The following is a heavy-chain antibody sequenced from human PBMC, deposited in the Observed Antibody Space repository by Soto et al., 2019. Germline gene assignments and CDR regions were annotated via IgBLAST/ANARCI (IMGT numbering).Heavy chain of an antibody. V-gene: IGHV4-59*01. CDR1: PGSISSSY. D-gene: IGHD6-6*01. J-gene: IGHJ5*02. CDR2: VAYSGTT. Sequence: QVQLQESGPGLVKPSETLTLTCTVSPGSISSSYWSWIRQPPGRGLEWIGDVAYSGTTKYNPSLKSRGTISVSTYKRQFSLRLPSVTAADTDVYYCAREAQDYCFDHWGQGILVTVSS. CDR3: AREAQDYCFDH.